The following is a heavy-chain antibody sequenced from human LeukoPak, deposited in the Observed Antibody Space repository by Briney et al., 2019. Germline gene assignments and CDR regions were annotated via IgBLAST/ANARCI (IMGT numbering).Heavy chain of an antibody. Sequence: GGSLRLSCAASGFTFRYCSMNWVRQAPGKGLEWISSISSSSKFIHYADSVKGRFTISRDNAQNSVYLQMNSLRAEDTAVYFCAGGSSTDSYYFDYWGQGTLVTVSS. CDR3: AGGSSTDSYYFDY. J-gene: IGHJ4*02. CDR2: ISSSSKFI. V-gene: IGHV3-21*01. D-gene: IGHD2-2*01. CDR1: GFTFRYCS.